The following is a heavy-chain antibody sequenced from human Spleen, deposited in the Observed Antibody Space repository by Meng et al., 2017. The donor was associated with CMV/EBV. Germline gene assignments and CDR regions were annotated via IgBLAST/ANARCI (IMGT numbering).Heavy chain of an antibody. J-gene: IGHJ4*02. CDR1: GTFKSNS. CDR3: ARHEGGDCSTTTCPLRQ. V-gene: IGHV1-69*01. D-gene: IGHD2-2*01. CDR2: ITPIFGTV. Sequence: GTFKSNSVSWVRQAPGQGLEWVGGITPIFGTVRNALTLESRVTITLDESRTTVYMQLGSLTSEDTAVYYCARHEGGDCSTTTCPLRQWGRGTLVTVSS.